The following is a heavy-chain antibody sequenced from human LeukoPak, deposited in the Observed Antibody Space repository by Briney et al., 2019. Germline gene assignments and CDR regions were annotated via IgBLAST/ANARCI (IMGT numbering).Heavy chain of an antibody. Sequence: ASVKVSCKASGYTFTGYYMHWVRQAPGQGLEWMGWINPNSGGTNYAQKFQGRVTMTRDTSISTAYMELSRLRSDNTAVYYCARAAYYYGSSGPWYFDYWGQGTLVTVSS. V-gene: IGHV1-2*02. CDR1: GYTFTGYY. J-gene: IGHJ4*02. CDR2: INPNSGGT. CDR3: ARAAYYYGSSGPWYFDY. D-gene: IGHD3-22*01.